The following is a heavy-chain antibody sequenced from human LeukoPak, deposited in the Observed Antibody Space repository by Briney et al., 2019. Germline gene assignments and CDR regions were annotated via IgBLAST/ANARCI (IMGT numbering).Heavy chain of an antibody. CDR1: GFTVSSSY. Sequence: PGGSLRLSCAASGFTVSSSYMGWVRQAPGKGLEWVSIIYSGGSTYYADSVKGRFTISRDNSKNTLYLQMNSLRGEDTAVYYCAREQDGGYDWGQGTLVTVSS. J-gene: IGHJ4*02. V-gene: IGHV3-53*01. CDR3: AREQDGGYD. CDR2: IYSGGST. D-gene: IGHD6-25*01.